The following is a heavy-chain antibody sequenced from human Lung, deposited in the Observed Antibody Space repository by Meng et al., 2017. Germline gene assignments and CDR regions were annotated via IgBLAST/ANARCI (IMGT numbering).Heavy chain of an antibody. CDR1: GGSFSDYY. J-gene: IGHJ4*02. CDR3: ARGPTTMDHDFDY. Sequence: QARPPHWGEGLLKPSETLSLTCVVSGGSFSDYYWSWIRQPPGKGLEWIGEINHSGSTNYNPSLESRATISVDTSQNNLSLKLSSVTAADSAVYYCARGPTTMDHDFDYWGQGTLVTVSS. V-gene: IGHV4-34*01. CDR2: INHSGST. D-gene: IGHD4-11*01.